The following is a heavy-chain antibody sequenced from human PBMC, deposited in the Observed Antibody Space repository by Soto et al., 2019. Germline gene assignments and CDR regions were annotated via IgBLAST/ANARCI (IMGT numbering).Heavy chain of an antibody. CDR1: GFAFSTKW. CDR2: INIDGTTT. CDR3: ARIPYSDIDRCP. D-gene: IGHD1-26*01. Sequence: EVQLVESGGGLVQPGGSLRLSCAASGFAFSTKWMHWVRQGPGKGLVWVSRINIDGTTTNYADSVKGRFTISRDNAKNMLYLQMDSLRAEDTAVYYCARIPYSDIDRCPWGQGTLVTVSS. J-gene: IGHJ5*02. V-gene: IGHV3-74*01.